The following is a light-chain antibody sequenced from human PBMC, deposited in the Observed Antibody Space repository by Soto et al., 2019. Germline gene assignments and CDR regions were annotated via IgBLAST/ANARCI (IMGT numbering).Light chain of an antibody. Sequence: DIQMTQSPSSLSASVGDRVTITCRASQSISSYLNWYQQKPGKAPKLLIYAASSLQSGVPSRFSGSGSGTDFTLTISSLRPEDFATYYCQQSYSTSIFGPGTKVDIK. V-gene: IGKV1-39*01. CDR1: QSISSY. CDR3: QQSYSTSI. CDR2: AAS. J-gene: IGKJ3*01.